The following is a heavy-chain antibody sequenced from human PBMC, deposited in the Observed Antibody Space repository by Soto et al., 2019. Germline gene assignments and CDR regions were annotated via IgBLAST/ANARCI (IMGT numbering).Heavy chain of an antibody. CDR3: ARVGSYYLYYFDY. CDR2: IYSGGST. J-gene: IGHJ4*02. V-gene: IGHV3-53*01. D-gene: IGHD1-26*01. Sequence: PGGSLRLSCAASGFTVSSNYMSWVRQAPGKGLEWVSVIYSGGSTYYADSVKGRFTISRDNSKNTLYLQMNSLRAEDTAVYYCARVGSYYLYYFDYWGQGTLVTVSS. CDR1: GFTVSSNY.